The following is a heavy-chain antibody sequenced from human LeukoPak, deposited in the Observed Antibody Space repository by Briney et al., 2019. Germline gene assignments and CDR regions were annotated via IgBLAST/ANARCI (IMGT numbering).Heavy chain of an antibody. J-gene: IGHJ4*02. CDR2: IYYSGST. Sequence: PSETLTLTCTVSGGSISSSSYYWGWIRQPPGKGLEWIGSIYYSGSTYYNPSLKSRVTISVDTSKNQFSLKLSSVTAADTAVYYCARVDWEELAYYFDYWGQGTLVTVSS. CDR3: ARVDWEELAYYFDY. D-gene: IGHD1-1*01. CDR1: GGSISSSSYY. V-gene: IGHV4-39*07.